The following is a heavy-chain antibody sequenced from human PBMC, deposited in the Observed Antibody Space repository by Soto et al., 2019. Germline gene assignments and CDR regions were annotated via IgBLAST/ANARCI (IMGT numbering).Heavy chain of an antibody. J-gene: IGHJ4*02. CDR3: ARDPNSSSWYFDY. CDR1: GFTFSSYG. D-gene: IGHD6-13*01. V-gene: IGHV3-33*01. CDR2: IWYDGSNK. Sequence: QVQLVESGGGVVQPGRSLRLSCAASGFTFSSYGMHWVRQAPGKGLEWVAVIWYDGSNKYYADSVKGRFTISRDNSKNTLYLQMSSLRAEDTAVYYCARDPNSSSWYFDYWGQGTLVTVSS.